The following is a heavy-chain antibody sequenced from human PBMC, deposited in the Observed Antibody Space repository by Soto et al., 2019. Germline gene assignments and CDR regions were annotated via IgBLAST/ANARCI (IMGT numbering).Heavy chain of an antibody. V-gene: IGHV4-31*03. CDR2: ILYTGST. D-gene: IGHD6-13*01. J-gene: IGHJ4*02. Sequence: SETLSPTYTVSGVPFSRGGHYLSWFRQHPGKGLECIEYILYTGSTYYNPTLKSRVTMSVDTSKRQFSLNLSSLTAADTAVYYCARVYSVNYLGYFNYWGQGALVT. CDR1: GVPFSRGGHY. CDR3: ARVYSVNYLGYFNY.